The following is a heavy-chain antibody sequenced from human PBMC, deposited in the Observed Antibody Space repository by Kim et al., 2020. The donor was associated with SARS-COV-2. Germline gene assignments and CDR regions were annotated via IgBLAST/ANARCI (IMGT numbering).Heavy chain of an antibody. J-gene: IGHJ4*02. D-gene: IGHD4-17*01. CDR1: GGSISSYY. CDR2: IYYSGST. V-gene: IGHV4-59*01. Sequence: SETLSLTCTVSGGSISSYYWSWIRQPPGKGLEWIGYIYYSGSTNYNPSLKSRVTISVDTSKNQFSLKLSSVTAADTAVYYCARARAYGGHGGYYFDYWGQGTLVTVSS. CDR3: ARARAYGGHGGYYFDY.